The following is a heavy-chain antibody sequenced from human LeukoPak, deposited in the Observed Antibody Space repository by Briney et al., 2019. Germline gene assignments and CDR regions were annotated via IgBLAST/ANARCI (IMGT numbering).Heavy chain of an antibody. V-gene: IGHV4-34*01. CDR3: ASGPDGGYSYGYYYYGMDV. D-gene: IGHD5-18*01. J-gene: IGHJ6*02. CDR1: GGSFSGHY. Sequence: SETLSLTCAVYGGSFSGHYWSWIRQPPGKGLEWIGEINHSGSTNYNPSLKSRVTISVDTSKNQFSLKLSSVTAADTAVYYCASGPDGGYSYGYYYYGMDVWGQGTTVTVSS. CDR2: INHSGST.